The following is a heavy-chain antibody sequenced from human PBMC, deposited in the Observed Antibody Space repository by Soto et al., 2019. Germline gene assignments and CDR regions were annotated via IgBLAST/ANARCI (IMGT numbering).Heavy chain of an antibody. V-gene: IGHV1-69*06. Sequence: ASVKVSCKASGGTFSNHAISWVRQAPGEGLEWMGGIVPMFGTANYAQKFEGRVTTTADKSTNTAYMELSSLTSEDTAVYYCARGDDFDYYYGVDVWGQGTTVTVSS. J-gene: IGHJ6*02. D-gene: IGHD3-16*01. CDR2: IVPMFGTA. CDR1: GGTFSNHA. CDR3: ARGDDFDYYYGVDV.